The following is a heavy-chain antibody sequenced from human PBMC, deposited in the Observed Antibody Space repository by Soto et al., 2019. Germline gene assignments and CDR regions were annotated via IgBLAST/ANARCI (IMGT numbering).Heavy chain of an antibody. D-gene: IGHD7-27*01. CDR1: GYTFTNYG. V-gene: IGHV1-18*01. J-gene: IGHJ4*02. CDR2: ISAHNGNT. Sequence: QVQLVQSGAEVKKPGASVKVSCKASGYTFTNYGISWVRQAPGQGLEWMGWISAHNGNTKYAQKLQGRVTMTTDTSTSTAYMDLRSLRSDVTAVYYCARDQGANLYFDYWGQGTLVTLSS. CDR3: ARDQGANLYFDY.